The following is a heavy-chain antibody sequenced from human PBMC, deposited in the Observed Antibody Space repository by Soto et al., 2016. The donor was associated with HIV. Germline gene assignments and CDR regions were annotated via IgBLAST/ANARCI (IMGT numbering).Heavy chain of an antibody. V-gene: IGHV4-39*01. Sequence: QLQLQGSGPGLVEPSETLSLTCSVSGGSITSTTYYWAWIRQPPGKGLEWLGSIFYDGSAYYNPSLRSRVTISVDTSKNQFSLKVASVTAAETAVYYCARTVSVPQLIDSWGQGTLVSVSX. CDR1: GGSITSTTYY. CDR3: ARTVSVPQLIDS. CDR2: IFYDGSA. D-gene: IGHD1-1*01. J-gene: IGHJ4*02.